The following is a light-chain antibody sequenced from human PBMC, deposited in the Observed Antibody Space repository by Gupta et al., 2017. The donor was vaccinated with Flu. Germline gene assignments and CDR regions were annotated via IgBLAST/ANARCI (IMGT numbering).Light chain of an antibody. CDR2: KDT. Sequence: SYELTQPPSMSVSSGQTAVITCSGDALPKQYSYWYQQKTGQAPVLLIYKDTERPSGIPEQFSGSSTGTTVTLTISGVQAEDEADYYCQSADSTAWVFGGGTKLTVL. CDR3: QSADSTAWV. CDR1: ALPKQY. J-gene: IGLJ3*02. V-gene: IGLV3-25*03.